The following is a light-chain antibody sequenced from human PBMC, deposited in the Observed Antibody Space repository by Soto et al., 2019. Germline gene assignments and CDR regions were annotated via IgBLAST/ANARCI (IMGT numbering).Light chain of an antibody. Sequence: DIQVTQSPSSVSASVGDRVTITCRASQGISSWLVWYQQKPGKAPKVLIYAASSLKSGVPSRFSGSGSGTDFTLTISSLQPEDSATYYCQQAASFPFTFGPGTKVEI. CDR3: QQAASFPFT. CDR1: QGISSW. V-gene: IGKV1-12*02. CDR2: AAS. J-gene: IGKJ3*01.